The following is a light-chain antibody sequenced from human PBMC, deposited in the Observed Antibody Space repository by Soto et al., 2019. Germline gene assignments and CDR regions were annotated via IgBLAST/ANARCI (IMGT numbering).Light chain of an antibody. CDR1: QTISSW. Sequence: IQVTQSPTTLSASVGDRVTISCRASQTISSWLAWYQQKPGQAPKLLIYDASTLESGVPSRFSGSGSGTEFTLTISSLQPDDFATYYCQQYNSYWTVGQGTKVDI. CDR2: DAS. V-gene: IGKV1-5*01. J-gene: IGKJ1*01. CDR3: QQYNSYWT.